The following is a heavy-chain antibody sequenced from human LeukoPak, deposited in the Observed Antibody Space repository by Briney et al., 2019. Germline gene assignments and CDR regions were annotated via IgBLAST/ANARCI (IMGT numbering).Heavy chain of an antibody. V-gene: IGHV4-31*03. CDR1: GGSISSGGYY. Sequence: SETLSLTCTVSGGSISSGGYYWSWIRQHPGKGLEWIGYIYYSGSTYYNPSLKSRVTISVDASQNHFSLKLGSVAAADSALYYCASLDPCYFDSGACHYYYSMDVWGQGTTVTVSS. CDR2: IYYSGST. D-gene: IGHD3-22*01. J-gene: IGHJ6*02. CDR3: ASLDPCYFDSGACHYYYSMDV.